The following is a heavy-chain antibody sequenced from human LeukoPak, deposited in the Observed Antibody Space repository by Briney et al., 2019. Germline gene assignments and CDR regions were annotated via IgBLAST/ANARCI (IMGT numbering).Heavy chain of an antibody. Sequence: GESLKISCKASGYSFTSYWIGWVRQMPGKGLEWMGIIYPGDSDTRYSPSFQGQVTISADKSISTAYLQWSSLKASDTAMYYCARHRGDYYYYMDVWGKGTTVTISS. CDR3: ARHRGDYYYYMDV. CDR2: IYPGDSDT. D-gene: IGHD4-17*01. V-gene: IGHV5-51*01. CDR1: GYSFTSYW. J-gene: IGHJ6*03.